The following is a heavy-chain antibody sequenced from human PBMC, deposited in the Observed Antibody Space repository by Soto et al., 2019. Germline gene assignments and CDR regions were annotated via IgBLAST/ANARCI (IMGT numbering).Heavy chain of an antibody. D-gene: IGHD3-22*01. J-gene: IGHJ3*02. CDR1: GFSLSTSGVG. CDR3: AHILLTITMIGQEHAAFDI. V-gene: IGHV2-5*02. CDR2: IYWDDDT. Sequence: QITLKESGPTLVKPTQTLTLTCTFSGFSLSTSGVGVGWIRQPPGKSLEWLALIYWDDDTRYSPSLKSTLTITKDTSNNQVVLTMTNMDPVDTATYYCAHILLTITMIGQEHAAFDIWGHGTMVTVSS.